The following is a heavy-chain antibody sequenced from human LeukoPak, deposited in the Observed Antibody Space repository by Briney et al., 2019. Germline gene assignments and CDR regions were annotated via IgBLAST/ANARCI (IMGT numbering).Heavy chain of an antibody. Sequence: GSLRLSCAASGFTFSSYWMHGVRQARGKGLVWVSRINSDGSSTGYADSVKGRFTISRDNAKNTLYLQMNSLRAEDTAVYYCAILWWHRVDYWGQGTLVTVSS. CDR2: INSDGSST. D-gene: IGHD2-21*01. V-gene: IGHV3-74*01. CDR1: GFTFSSYW. CDR3: AILWWHRVDY. J-gene: IGHJ4*02.